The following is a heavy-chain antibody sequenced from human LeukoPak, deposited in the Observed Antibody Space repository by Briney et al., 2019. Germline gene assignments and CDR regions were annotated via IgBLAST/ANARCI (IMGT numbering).Heavy chain of an antibody. Sequence: ASVKFSCKASGYTFTGYYMHWVRQAPGQGLEWMGWINPNSGGTNYAQKFQGRVTMTRDTSISTAYMELSRLRSDDTAVYYCARDQTGYYDSSGYYYWGQGTLVTVSS. J-gene: IGHJ4*02. CDR2: INPNSGGT. CDR1: GYTFTGYY. V-gene: IGHV1-2*02. CDR3: ARDQTGYYDSSGYYY. D-gene: IGHD3-22*01.